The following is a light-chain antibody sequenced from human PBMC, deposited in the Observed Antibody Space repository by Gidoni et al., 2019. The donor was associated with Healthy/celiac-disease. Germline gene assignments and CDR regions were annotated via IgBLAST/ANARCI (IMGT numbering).Light chain of an antibody. V-gene: IGKV3-20*01. CDR2: GAS. CDR1: QSVSSSY. CDR3: QQYGSSPSWT. Sequence: DIVLTHSPGTLSLSPAESATLACRASQSVSSSYLAWYQQKPGQAPRLLIYGASSRATGIPDRFSGSGSGTDFTLTISRLEPEDFAVYYCQQYGSSPSWTFGQGTKVEIK. J-gene: IGKJ1*01.